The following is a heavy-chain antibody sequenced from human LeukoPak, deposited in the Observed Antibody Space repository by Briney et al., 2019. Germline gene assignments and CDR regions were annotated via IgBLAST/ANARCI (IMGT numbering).Heavy chain of an antibody. D-gene: IGHD3-22*01. CDR1: GGSISSGSYY. Sequence: SETLSLTCTVSGGSISSGSYYWSWIRQPAGKGLEWIGRIYTSGSTNYNPSLKSRVTISVDTSKNQFSLKLSSVTAADTAVYYCARDSRFYDSSGYNAFDIWGQGTMVTVSS. CDR2: IYTSGST. CDR3: ARDSRFYDSSGYNAFDI. V-gene: IGHV4-61*02. J-gene: IGHJ3*02.